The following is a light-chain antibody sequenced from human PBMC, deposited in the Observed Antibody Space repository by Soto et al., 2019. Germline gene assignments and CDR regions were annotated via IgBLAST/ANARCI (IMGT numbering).Light chain of an antibody. Sequence: SYELTQPPSVSVTPGQTARITCGGNNIGIKTVHWYQQRPGQAPLLIVYDDTDRPSGIPERFSGSNSGNTATLTISRVEGGDEADYYCHVWDSSSDHYVFGTGTKLNVL. CDR3: HVWDSSSDHYV. J-gene: IGLJ1*01. V-gene: IGLV3-21*02. CDR2: DDT. CDR1: NIGIKT.